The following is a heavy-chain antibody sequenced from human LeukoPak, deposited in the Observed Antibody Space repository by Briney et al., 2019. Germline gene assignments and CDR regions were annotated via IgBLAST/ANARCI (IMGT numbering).Heavy chain of an antibody. V-gene: IGHV4-59*12. D-gene: IGHD3-10*01. CDR3: ARGGSGEGY. CDR1: GGSISGYY. CDR2: IYYSGTT. Sequence: SETLSLTCTVSGGSISGYYWSWIRQPPGKGLEWIGYIYYSGTTNYIPSLKSRVTISVDTSKNQFSLKLSSVTAADTAVYYCARGGSGEGYWGQGTLVTVSS. J-gene: IGHJ4*02.